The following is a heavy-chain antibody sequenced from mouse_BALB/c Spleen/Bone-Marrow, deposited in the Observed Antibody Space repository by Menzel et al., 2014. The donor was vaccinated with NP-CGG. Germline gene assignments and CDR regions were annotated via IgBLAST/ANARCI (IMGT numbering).Heavy chain of an antibody. CDR2: IDPANGNT. J-gene: IGHJ2*01. D-gene: IGHD2-4*01. V-gene: IGHV14-3*02. Sequence: EVQLQQSGAELVKPGASVKLSCTASGFNIKDTYMHWVKQRPEQGLEWIGWIDPANGNTKYDPNFRGKATITADTSSNTAYLQLSSLTSEDTAVYYCARDYDYFFDYWGQGTTLTVSS. CDR3: ARDYDYFFDY. CDR1: GFNIKDTY.